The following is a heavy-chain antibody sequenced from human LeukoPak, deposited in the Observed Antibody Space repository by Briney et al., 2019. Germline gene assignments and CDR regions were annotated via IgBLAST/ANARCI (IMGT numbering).Heavy chain of an antibody. CDR2: IYYSGST. Sequence: SETLSLTCTVSGGSISSSSYYWGWIRQPPGKGLEWIGSIYYSGSTYYNPSLKSRVTISVDTSKNQFSPKLSSVTAADTAVYYCARAIWLFAHRNWFDPWGQGTLVTVSS. CDR3: ARAIWLFAHRNWFDP. V-gene: IGHV4-39*07. J-gene: IGHJ5*02. D-gene: IGHD2-21*01. CDR1: GGSISSSSYY.